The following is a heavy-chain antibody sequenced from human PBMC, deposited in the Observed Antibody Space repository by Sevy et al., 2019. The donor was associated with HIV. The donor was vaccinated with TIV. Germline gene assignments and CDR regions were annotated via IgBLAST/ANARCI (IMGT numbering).Heavy chain of an antibody. V-gene: IGHV3-23*01. J-gene: IGHJ3*02. Sequence: GGSLRLSCAASGFTFSSFAMSWVRQTPGKGLEWVSGLNGSGGRTYYPDSVKGRFTISRDNSKYTLYLQMNSLRAEDTAVYYCAKDTDSGSYLNDAFDIWGQGTMVTVSS. D-gene: IGHD1-26*01. CDR1: GFTFSSFA. CDR3: AKDTDSGSYLNDAFDI. CDR2: LNGSGGRT.